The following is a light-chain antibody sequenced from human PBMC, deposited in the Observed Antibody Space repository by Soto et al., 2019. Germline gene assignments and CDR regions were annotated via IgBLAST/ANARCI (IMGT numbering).Light chain of an antibody. J-gene: IGKJ1*01. CDR3: QQYYSYPWT. V-gene: IGKV1-5*01. CDR1: QSISSW. CDR2: DAS. Sequence: DIQMTHSPSTLSASVGDRVTITCRASQSISSWLAWYQHKPGKAPKLLIYDASSLESGVASRFSGSGSGTEFTLTISSLQPDDFATYYCQQYYSYPWTFGQGTKVDIK.